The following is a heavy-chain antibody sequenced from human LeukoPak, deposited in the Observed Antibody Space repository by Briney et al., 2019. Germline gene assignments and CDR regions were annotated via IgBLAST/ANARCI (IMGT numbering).Heavy chain of an antibody. CDR1: GFTVSSNY. CDR3: AKVFYSGSLVGAFDI. J-gene: IGHJ3*02. D-gene: IGHD1-26*01. V-gene: IGHV3-66*02. Sequence: PGGSLRLSCAAFGFTVSSNYMSWVRQAPGKGLEWVSVIFGGGGTYYGDSVRGRFTISRDNSKNTLYLQMNSLRAEDTAVYYCAKVFYSGSLVGAFDIWGQGTMVTVSS. CDR2: IFGGGGT.